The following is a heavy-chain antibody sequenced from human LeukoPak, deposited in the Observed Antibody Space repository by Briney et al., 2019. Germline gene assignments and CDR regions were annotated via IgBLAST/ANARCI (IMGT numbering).Heavy chain of an antibody. CDR3: GRSPSGLVGATTDY. J-gene: IGHJ4*02. CDR2: LHWNGVGT. V-gene: IGHV3-20*01. CDR1: GFTFDYHG. D-gene: IGHD1-26*01. Sequence: GGSLRLSCAASGFTFDYHGMSWLRQAPGKGLEWFSGLHWNGVGTRYADSVKGRFTISRDNAKTSLYLQMNSLPADDAAFDRCGRSPSGLVGATTDYWGQGPLVTVSS.